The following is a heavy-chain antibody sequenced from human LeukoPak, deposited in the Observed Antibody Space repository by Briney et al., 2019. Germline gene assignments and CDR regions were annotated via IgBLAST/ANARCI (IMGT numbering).Heavy chain of an antibody. CDR3: AKTVGGILRTDEYYFDY. J-gene: IGHJ4*02. CDR1: GFTFSSYW. CDR2: IKQDGSEK. Sequence: PGGSLRLSCAASGFTFSSYWMSWVRQAPGKGLEWVANIKQDGSEKYYVDSVKGRFTISRDNAKNSLYLQMNSLRTEDTALYYCAKTVGGILRTDEYYFDYWGQGTLVTVSS. V-gene: IGHV3-7*03. D-gene: IGHD4-23*01.